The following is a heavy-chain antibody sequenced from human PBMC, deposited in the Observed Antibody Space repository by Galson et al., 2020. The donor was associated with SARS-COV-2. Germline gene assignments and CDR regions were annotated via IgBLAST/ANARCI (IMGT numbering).Heavy chain of an antibody. CDR3: AAVESLRTGYSSGWSGY. Sequence: SVKVSCKASGFTFTSSAMQWVRQARGQRLEWIGWIVVGSGNTNYAQKFQERVTITRDMSTSTAYMELSSLRSEDTAVYYCAAVESLRTGYSSGWSGYWGQGTLVTVSS. CDR1: GFTFTSSA. V-gene: IGHV1-58*02. CDR2: IVVGSGNT. J-gene: IGHJ4*02. D-gene: IGHD6-19*01.